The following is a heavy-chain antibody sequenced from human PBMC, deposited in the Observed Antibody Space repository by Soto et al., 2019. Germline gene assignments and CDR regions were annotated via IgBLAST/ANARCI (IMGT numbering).Heavy chain of an antibody. D-gene: IGHD6-13*01. CDR2: IGGSGRNT. J-gene: IGHJ4*02. V-gene: IGHV3-23*01. CDR1: GFMFSRSG. CDR3: AKDGLSDSPSAIDY. Sequence: GGSLRLSCAASGFMFSRSGMTWVRQAPGMRLESVAGIGGSGRNTYYADSVKGRFTISRDNSKNTLFLQMNSLRDEDTAIYYCAKDGLSDSPSAIDYWGQGTRSPSPQ.